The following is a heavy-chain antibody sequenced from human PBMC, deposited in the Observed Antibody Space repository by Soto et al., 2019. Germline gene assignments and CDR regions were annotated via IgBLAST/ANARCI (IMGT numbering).Heavy chain of an antibody. CDR1: GFTFSSYS. CDR3: AREATPLVVGKGFVVPAANFRWFDP. Sequence: EVQLVESGGGLVKPGGSLRLSCAASGFTFSSYSMNWVRQAPGKGLEWVSSISSSSSYIYYADSVKGRFTISRDNAKNSLYLQMNSLRAEDTAVYYCAREATPLVVGKGFVVPAANFRWFDPWGQGTLVTVSS. D-gene: IGHD2-2*01. CDR2: ISSSSSYI. J-gene: IGHJ5*02. V-gene: IGHV3-21*01.